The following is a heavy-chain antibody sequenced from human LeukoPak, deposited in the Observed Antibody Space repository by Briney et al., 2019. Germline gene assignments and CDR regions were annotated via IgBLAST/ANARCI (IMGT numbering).Heavy chain of an antibody. CDR3: ARTPGIAAAGTSRYFDY. CDR2: IYPRGST. J-gene: IGHJ4*02. Sequence: PSQTLSLTCAVSGGSISSGSYSWSWIRQPPGKGLEWIGYIYPRGSTYYNPSLKSRVILSLDKSANQFSLNLSSVTAADTAVYYCARTPGIAAAGTSRYFDYWGQGTLVTVSS. CDR1: GGSISSGSYS. V-gene: IGHV4-30-2*01. D-gene: IGHD6-13*01.